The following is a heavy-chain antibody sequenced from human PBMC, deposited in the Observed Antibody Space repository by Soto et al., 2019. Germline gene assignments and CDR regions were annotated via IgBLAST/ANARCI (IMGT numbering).Heavy chain of an antibody. D-gene: IGHD3-3*01. CDR2: INHSGST. Sequence: PSETLSLTCAVYGGSFSGYYWSWIRQPPGKGLEWIGEINHSGSTNYNPSLKSRVTISVDTSKNQFSLKLSSVTAADTAVYYCGGGIFGVVIPQHYYYYYYMDVWGKGTTVTVSS. CDR1: GGSFSGYY. J-gene: IGHJ6*03. V-gene: IGHV4-34*01. CDR3: GGGIFGVVIPQHYYYYYYMDV.